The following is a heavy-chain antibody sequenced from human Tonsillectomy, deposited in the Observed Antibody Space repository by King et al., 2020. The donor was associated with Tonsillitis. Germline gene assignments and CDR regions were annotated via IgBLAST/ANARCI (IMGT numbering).Heavy chain of an antibody. V-gene: IGHV1-2*02. CDR2: INPNSDGT. Sequence: VQLVQSGAEVKKPGASVKVSCKASGYTFTGYYMHWVRQAPGQGLEWMGWINPNSDGTNSAQKFQGRVTMTRDTSISTAYMELSRLRSDDTAVYYCARGGGATGTLLYYYGMDAWGQGTTVTVSS. D-gene: IGHD1-26*01. J-gene: IGHJ6*02. CDR3: ARGGGATGTLLYYYGMDA. CDR1: GYTFTGYY.